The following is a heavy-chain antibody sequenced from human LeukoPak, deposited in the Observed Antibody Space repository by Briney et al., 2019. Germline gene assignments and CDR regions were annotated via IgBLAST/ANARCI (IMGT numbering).Heavy chain of an antibody. V-gene: IGHV3-23*01. Sequence: GGSLRLSCAASGFTFSSYAMSWVRQAPGKGLEWVSAISGSGGSTYYADSVKGRFTISRDNSKHTLYLQMNSLRAEDTAVYYCAKGGIPYYYDSSGYSELDYWGQGTLVTVSS. J-gene: IGHJ4*02. D-gene: IGHD3-22*01. CDR2: ISGSGGST. CDR3: AKGGIPYYYDSSGYSELDY. CDR1: GFTFSSYA.